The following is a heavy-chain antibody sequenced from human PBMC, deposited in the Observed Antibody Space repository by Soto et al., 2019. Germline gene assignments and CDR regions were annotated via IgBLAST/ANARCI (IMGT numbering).Heavy chain of an antibody. V-gene: IGHV1-69*01. CDR3: AIDGRTLRYLEWPAAFDS. Sequence: QVQLVQSGTEVRTPGSSVKVSCKASGDSLENLAISWVRQAPGQGFEWMGGVIPVLGTTDYAQNLQDRLTITADESTTTVFMELSSLKSEDTAVYFCAIDGRTLRYLEWPAAFDSWGQGTLVTVSS. J-gene: IGHJ5*01. CDR2: VIPVLGTT. CDR1: GDSLENLA. D-gene: IGHD3-3*01.